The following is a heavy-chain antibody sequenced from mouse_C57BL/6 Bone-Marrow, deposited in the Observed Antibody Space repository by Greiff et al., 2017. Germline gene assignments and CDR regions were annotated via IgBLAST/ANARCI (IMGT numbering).Heavy chain of an antibody. Sequence: VQLQESGAELARPGASVKLSCKASGYTFTSYGISWVKQRTGQGLEWIGEIYPRSGNTYYTEKFKGKATLTADKSSSTAYMELRSLTSEDSAVYFCAPIYGYDGGYWGQGTSVTVSS. CDR1: GYTFTSYG. V-gene: IGHV1-81*01. J-gene: IGHJ4*01. CDR3: APIYGYDGGY. CDR2: IYPRSGNT. D-gene: IGHD2-2*01.